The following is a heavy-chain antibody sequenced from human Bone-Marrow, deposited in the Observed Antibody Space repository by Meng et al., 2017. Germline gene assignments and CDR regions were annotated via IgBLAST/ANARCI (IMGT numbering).Heavy chain of an antibody. V-gene: IGHV3-23*01. D-gene: IGHD5-12*01. CDR2: ITGSGDA. J-gene: IGHJ4*02. CDR3: AGSVRFIGYDARAFEY. Sequence: GESLKISCAASGFIFSTYAMTWARQAPGKGLEWVSSITGSGDASYADSVKGRFTISSDNSKNTLFLHMNSLTAEDTALYYCAGSVRFIGYDARAFEYWGQGTLVTVSS. CDR1: GFIFSTYA.